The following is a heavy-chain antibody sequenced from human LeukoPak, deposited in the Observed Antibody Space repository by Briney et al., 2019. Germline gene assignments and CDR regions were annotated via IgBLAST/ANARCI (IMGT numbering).Heavy chain of an antibody. CDR1: GGSFSGYY. D-gene: IGHD6-19*01. CDR3: TRGGAVAAYFHYDMDV. Sequence: SETLSLTCAVYGGSFSGYYWSWIRQSPAKGLEWIGEINHSGSTNYNPSLKSRVTISLDTSKNQLSLKLSSVTAADTAVYYCTRGGAVAAYFHYDMDVWGQGTTVTVSS. CDR2: INHSGST. V-gene: IGHV4-34*01. J-gene: IGHJ6*02.